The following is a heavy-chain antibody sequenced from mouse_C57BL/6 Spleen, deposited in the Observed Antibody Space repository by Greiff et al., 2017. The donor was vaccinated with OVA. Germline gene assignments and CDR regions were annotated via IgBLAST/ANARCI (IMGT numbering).Heavy chain of an antibody. D-gene: IGHD1-1*01. Sequence: QVQLHQSGPELVKPGASVKISCKASGYAFSSSWMNWVKQRPGKGLEWIGRIYPGDGDTNYNGKFKGKATLTADKSSRTAYMQLSSLTSEDSAVYFCARDYYGSSSYAMDYWGQGTSVTVSS. CDR1: GYAFSSSW. J-gene: IGHJ4*01. V-gene: IGHV1-82*01. CDR3: ARDYYGSSSYAMDY. CDR2: IYPGDGDT.